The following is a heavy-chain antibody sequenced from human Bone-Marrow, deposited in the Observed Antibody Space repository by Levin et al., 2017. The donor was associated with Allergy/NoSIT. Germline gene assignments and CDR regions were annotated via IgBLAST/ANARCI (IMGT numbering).Heavy chain of an antibody. CDR1: GFTFSGNG. V-gene: IGHV3-33*01. Sequence: GGSLRLSCEASGFTFSGNGMHWVRQPPGKGLEWVAVIWFDGSKKDYADSVKGRFTASRDNVKSTLYLQMSSLRLEDTGIYYCVRLGSYTQSSGGFDAWGPGTTVTVSS. CDR2: IWFDGSKK. CDR3: VRLGSYTQSSGGFDA. J-gene: IGHJ3*01. D-gene: IGHD3-10*01.